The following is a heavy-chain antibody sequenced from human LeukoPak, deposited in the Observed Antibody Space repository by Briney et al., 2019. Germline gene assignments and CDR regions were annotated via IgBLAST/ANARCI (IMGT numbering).Heavy chain of an antibody. CDR1: GFTFSSYA. J-gene: IGHJ5*02. V-gene: IGHV3-53*01. Sequence: GGSLRLSCAASGFTFSSYAMSWVRQAPGKGLEWVSLIYSGGSTYYADSVKGRFTVSRDDSKNTLYLQMNSLRVEDTAVYYCARDLRSNGCCGWFDPWGQGTLVTVSS. D-gene: IGHD6-19*01. CDR3: ARDLRSNGCCGWFDP. CDR2: IYSGGST.